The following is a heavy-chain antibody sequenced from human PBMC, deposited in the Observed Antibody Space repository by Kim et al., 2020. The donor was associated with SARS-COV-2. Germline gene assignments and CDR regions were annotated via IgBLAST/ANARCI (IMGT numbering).Heavy chain of an antibody. CDR1: GFTVSSNY. D-gene: IGHD2-2*02. J-gene: IGHJ6*03. V-gene: IGHV3-66*01. Sequence: GGSLRLSCAASGFTVSSNYMSWVRQAPGKGLEWVSVIYSGGSTYYADSVKGRFTISRDNSKNTLYLQMNSLRAEDTAVYYCAREDTNCSSTSCYIPGGDYYYYYMDVWGKGTTVTVSS. CDR2: IYSGGST. CDR3: AREDTNCSSTSCYIPGGDYYYYYMDV.